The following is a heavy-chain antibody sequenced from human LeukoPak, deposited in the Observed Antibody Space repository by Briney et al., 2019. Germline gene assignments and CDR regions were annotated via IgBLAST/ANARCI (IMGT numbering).Heavy chain of an antibody. CDR1: GFTFSSYS. J-gene: IGHJ4*01. CDR3: AGGRRGSYFPPAYYFYY. Sequence: GGSLRLSCAASGFTFSSYSMNWVRQAPGKGLEWVSYISSSSSTIYYADSVKGRFTISRDNAKNSLYLQMNSLRAEDTAVYYWAGGRRGSYFPPAYYFYYWGQGTLVTVSS. V-gene: IGHV3-48*01. CDR2: ISSSSSTI. D-gene: IGHD1-26*01.